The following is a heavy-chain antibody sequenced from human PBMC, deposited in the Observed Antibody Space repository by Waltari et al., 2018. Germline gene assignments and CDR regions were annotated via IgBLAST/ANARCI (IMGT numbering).Heavy chain of an antibody. V-gene: IGHV3-30*18. D-gene: IGHD5-18*01. CDR3: AKARVWLRAYFDY. CDR1: GFTFSSYG. J-gene: IGHJ4*02. CDR2: ISYGGSNR. Sequence: QVQLVESGGGVVQPGRSLRRSCAASGFTFSSYGTHWARQAPGKGVEWVAVISYGGSNRYYADSVKGRFTISRDNSTDSLYLQMNSLRAEDTDVYYCAKARVWLRAYFDYWGQGTVVTVSS.